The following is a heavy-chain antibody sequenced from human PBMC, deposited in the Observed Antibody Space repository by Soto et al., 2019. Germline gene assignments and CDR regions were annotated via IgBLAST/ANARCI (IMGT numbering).Heavy chain of an antibody. J-gene: IGHJ4*02. V-gene: IGHV4-38-2*02. CDR2: IYHSGST. D-gene: IGHD6-6*01. CDR3: AREGRWEADRQGFDY. CDR1: GYSISSGYY. Sequence: SETLSLTCAVSGYSISSGYYWGWIRQPPGKGLEWIGSIYHSGSTYYNPSLKSRVTISVDTSKNQFSLKLSSVTAADTAVYYCAREGRWEADRQGFDYWGQGTLVTVSS.